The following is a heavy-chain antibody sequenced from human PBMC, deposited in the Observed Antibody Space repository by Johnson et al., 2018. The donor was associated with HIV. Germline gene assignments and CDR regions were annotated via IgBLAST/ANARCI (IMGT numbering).Heavy chain of an antibody. J-gene: IGHJ3*02. CDR1: GFTFSSFG. CDR2: IRFDGSTK. Sequence: QVQLVESGGGVVQPGGSLRLSCAASGFTFSSFGMHWVRQAPGKGLEWVAFIRFDGSTKNYADSVKGRFTISRDNSKNMLYLQMNSLRAEDTAVYYCARTGRAVAGTPHAFDIWGQGTMVTVSS. CDR3: ARTGRAVAGTPHAFDI. V-gene: IGHV3-30*02. D-gene: IGHD6-19*01.